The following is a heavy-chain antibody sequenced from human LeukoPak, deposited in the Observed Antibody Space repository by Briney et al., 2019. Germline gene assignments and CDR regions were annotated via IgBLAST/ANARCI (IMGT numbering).Heavy chain of an antibody. V-gene: IGHV1-69*13. CDR3: ARDLVHSSGWQERDY. Sequence: SVKVSCKASGGTFSSYAISWVRQAPGQGLEWMGGIIPIFGTANYAQKFQGRVKITADESTSTAYMELSSLRSEDTAVYHCARDLVHSSGWQERDYWGQGTLVTVSS. CDR2: IIPIFGTA. D-gene: IGHD6-19*01. J-gene: IGHJ4*02. CDR1: GGTFSSYA.